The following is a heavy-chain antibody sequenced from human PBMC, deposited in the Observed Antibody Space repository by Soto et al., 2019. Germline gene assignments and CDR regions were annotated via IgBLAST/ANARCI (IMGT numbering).Heavy chain of an antibody. Sequence: SVKVSCKASGGTFSSDAVSWVRQAPGQGLEWMGGLIPILGSTHYAQKFQGRVTITADESTNTAYMELSSLRSDDTAVYYCARASGYVSGWYHDYWGQGTRVTVSS. CDR1: GGTFSSDA. J-gene: IGHJ4*02. V-gene: IGHV1-69*13. D-gene: IGHD6-19*01. CDR3: ARASGYVSGWYHDY. CDR2: LIPILGST.